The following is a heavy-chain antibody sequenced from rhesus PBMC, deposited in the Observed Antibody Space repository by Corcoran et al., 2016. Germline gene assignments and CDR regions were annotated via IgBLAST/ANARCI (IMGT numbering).Heavy chain of an antibody. CDR1: GYCFTSSW. Sequence: EVQLLQSGAEVNRPGESLRIACKPSGYCFTSSWISWLRQMPGKGLEGMWSSYPGDDNPRNNPSFQGHVTISAEKSISTNDLQWSSLKASDAATYYCAKKDSNSLTRFDVWGTGVLVTVSA. V-gene: IGHV5S1*01. CDR3: AKKDSNSLTRFDV. D-gene: IGHD4-23*01. CDR2: SYPGDDNP. J-gene: IGHJ5-1*01.